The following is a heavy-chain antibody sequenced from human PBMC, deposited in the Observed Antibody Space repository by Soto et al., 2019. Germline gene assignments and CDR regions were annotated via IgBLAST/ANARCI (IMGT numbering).Heavy chain of an antibody. CDR3: ARERWELLPPNYYYYGMDV. Sequence: PGGSLRLSCAASGFTVSSNYMSWVRQAPGKGLEWVSVIYSGGSTYYADSVKGRFTISRDNSKNTLYLQMNSLRAEDTAVYYCARERWELLPPNYYYYGMDVWGQGTTVTV. D-gene: IGHD1-26*01. CDR1: GFTVSSNY. CDR2: IYSGGST. V-gene: IGHV3-53*01. J-gene: IGHJ6*02.